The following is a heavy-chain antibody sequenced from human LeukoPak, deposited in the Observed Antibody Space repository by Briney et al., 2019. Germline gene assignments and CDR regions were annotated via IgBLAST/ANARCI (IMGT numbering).Heavy chain of an antibody. J-gene: IGHJ3*02. Sequence: ASVKVSCKASGYTFTGYYMHWVRQAPGQGLEWMGIINPSGSGKSYAQKFQGRVTMTRDMSTSTVYMELSSLRSEDTAVYYCARGASGYFPIDAFDIWGQGTMVTVSS. CDR2: INPSGSGK. CDR1: GYTFTGYY. D-gene: IGHD3-22*01. CDR3: ARGASGYFPIDAFDI. V-gene: IGHV1-46*01.